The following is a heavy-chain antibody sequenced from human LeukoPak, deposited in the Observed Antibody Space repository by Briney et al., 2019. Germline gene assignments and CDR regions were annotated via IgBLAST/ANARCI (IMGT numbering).Heavy chain of an antibody. V-gene: IGHV4-4*07. CDR1: GGSISSYY. Sequence: PSETLSLTCTVSGGSISSYYWSWIRQPAGKGLEWIGRIYTSGSTNYNSSLKSRVTMSVDTSKNQFSLKLSSVTAADTAVYYCARAGRVHDYSLFDYWGQGTLVTVSS. CDR2: IYTSGST. CDR3: ARAGRVHDYSLFDY. J-gene: IGHJ4*02. D-gene: IGHD4-11*01.